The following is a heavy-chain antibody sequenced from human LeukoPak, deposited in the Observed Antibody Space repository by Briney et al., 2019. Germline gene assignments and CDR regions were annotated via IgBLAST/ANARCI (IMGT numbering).Heavy chain of an antibody. Sequence: SETLSLTCTVSGGSISSYYWSWIRQPPGKGLEWIGYIYYSGSTNYNPSLKSRVTISVDTSKNQFSLKLSSVTAVDTAVYYCARGARAKTTVYYYYYMDVWGKGTTVTVSS. CDR3: ARGARAKTTVYYYYYMDV. CDR2: IYYSGST. J-gene: IGHJ6*03. D-gene: IGHD4-17*01. V-gene: IGHV4-59*01. CDR1: GGSISSYY.